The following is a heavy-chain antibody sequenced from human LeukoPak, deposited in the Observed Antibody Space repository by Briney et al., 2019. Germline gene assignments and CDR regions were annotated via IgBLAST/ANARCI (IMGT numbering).Heavy chain of an antibody. CDR2: FDPEDGET. Sequence: ASVKVSCKVSGYTLTELSMHWVRQAPGKGLEWMGGFDPEDGETIYAQKFQGRVTMTEDTSTDTAYMELSSLRSEDTAVYYRATAGQQQWLVWGDAFDIWGQGTMVTVSS. CDR1: GYTLTELS. CDR3: ATAGQQQWLVWGDAFDI. D-gene: IGHD6-19*01. V-gene: IGHV1-24*01. J-gene: IGHJ3*02.